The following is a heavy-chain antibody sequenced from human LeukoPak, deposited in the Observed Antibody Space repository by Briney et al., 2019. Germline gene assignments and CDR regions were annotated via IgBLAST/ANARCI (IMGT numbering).Heavy chain of an antibody. CDR3: LYSSSSGDY. CDR1: RLTFSSYG. Sequence: PGGSLTRSCAASRLTFSSYGMLWVRQAPGKGLEWVAVISYDGSNKYYADSVKGRFTISRDNSKNTLYLQMNSLRAEDTAVYYCLYSSSSGDYWGQGTLVTVSS. V-gene: IGHV3-30*03. CDR2: ISYDGSNK. D-gene: IGHD6-13*01. J-gene: IGHJ4*02.